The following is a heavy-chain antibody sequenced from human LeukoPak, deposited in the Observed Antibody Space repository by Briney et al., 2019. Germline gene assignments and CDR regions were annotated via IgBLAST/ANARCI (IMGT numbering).Heavy chain of an antibody. CDR2: IIPIFGTA. Sequence: SVKVSCKASGGTFSSYAISWVRQAPGQGLEWMGGIIPIFGTANYAQKFQGRVTITADKSTSTAYMELSSLRSEDTALYLCASMVRGFTDLRDCWGQGTLVTVSS. CDR1: GGTFSSYA. J-gene: IGHJ4*02. D-gene: IGHD3-10*01. CDR3: ASMVRGFTDLRDC. V-gene: IGHV1-69*06.